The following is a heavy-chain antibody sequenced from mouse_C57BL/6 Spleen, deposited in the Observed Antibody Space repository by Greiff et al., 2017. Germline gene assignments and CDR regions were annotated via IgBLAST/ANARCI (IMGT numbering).Heavy chain of an antibody. CDR2: IRNKANNHAT. CDR1: GFTFSDAW. V-gene: IGHV6-6*01. Sequence: EVMLVESGGGLVQPGGSMKLSCAASGFTFSDAWMDWVRQSPEKGLEWVAEIRNKANNHATYYAESVKGRFTISRDDSKSSVYLQMNSLRAEDTGIYYCTRAHYYGSSYDDYWGQGTTLTVSS. CDR3: TRAHYYGSSYDDY. D-gene: IGHD1-1*01. J-gene: IGHJ2*01.